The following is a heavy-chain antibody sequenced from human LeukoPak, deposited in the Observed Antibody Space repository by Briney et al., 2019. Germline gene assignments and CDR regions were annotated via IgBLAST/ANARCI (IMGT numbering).Heavy chain of an antibody. J-gene: IGHJ6*03. CDR2: ISYDGSNK. CDR3: AARSPHYYYYYMDV. V-gene: IGHV3-30-3*01. Sequence: PGGSLRLSCAASGFTFSSYAMHWVRQAPGKGLEWVAVISYDGSNKYYADSVKGRFTISRDNSKNTPYLQMNSLRAEDTAVYYCAARSPHYYYYYMDVWGKGTTVTVSS. CDR1: GFTFSSYA. D-gene: IGHD1-14*01.